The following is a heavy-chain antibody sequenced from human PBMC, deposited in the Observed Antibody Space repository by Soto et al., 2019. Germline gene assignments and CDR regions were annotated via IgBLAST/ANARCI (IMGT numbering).Heavy chain of an antibody. CDR3: ARVLMVYAIREYYFDY. Sequence: SETLSLTCAVSGGSISSGGYSWSWIRQPPGKGLEWIGYIYHSGSTYYNPSLKSRVTISVDRSKNQFSLKLSSVTAADTAVYYCARVLMVYAIREYYFDYWGQGTLVTVSS. D-gene: IGHD2-8*01. V-gene: IGHV4-30-2*01. J-gene: IGHJ4*02. CDR2: IYHSGST. CDR1: GGSISSGGYS.